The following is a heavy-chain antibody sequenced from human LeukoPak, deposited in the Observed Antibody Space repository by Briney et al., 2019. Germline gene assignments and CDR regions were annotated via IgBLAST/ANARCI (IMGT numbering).Heavy chain of an antibody. CDR3: ARSQRINAFHI. CDR1: GYTFTSYY. D-gene: IGHD6-25*01. CDR2: IYPSGGST. J-gene: IGHJ3*02. Sequence: GASVKVSCKASGYTFTSYYMHWVRQAPGQGLEWMGIIYPSGGSTSYAQKFQGRVTMTRDTSTSTVYMDLSSLRSEDTAVYYCARSQRINAFHIWGQGTMVTVSS. V-gene: IGHV1-46*01.